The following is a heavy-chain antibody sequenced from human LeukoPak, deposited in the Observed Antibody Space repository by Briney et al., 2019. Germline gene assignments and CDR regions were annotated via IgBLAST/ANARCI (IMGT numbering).Heavy chain of an antibody. CDR3: ARGCPGY. V-gene: IGHV4-34*01. J-gene: IGHJ4*02. Sequence: SETLSLTCAVYGGSFSGYYWTWIRQTPGKGLEWIGQINHSGSANYNPSLKSRVTMSVDTYKNQFPLKLTSVTAADTAVYYCARGCPGYWGQGTLVTVSS. CDR1: GGSFSGYY. CDR2: INHSGSA.